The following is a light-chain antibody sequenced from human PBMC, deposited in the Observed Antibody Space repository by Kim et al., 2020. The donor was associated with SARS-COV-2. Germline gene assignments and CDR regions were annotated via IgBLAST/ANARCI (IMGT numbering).Light chain of an antibody. Sequence: DIQMTQSPSSLSASVGDRVTITCQASQDITNFLNWYQQKPGKAPKLLIYDASNLETGVSSRFSGSGSGTNFTFTISSLQPEDIGTYYCQQYDILPITFGQGTRLEIK. V-gene: IGKV1-33*01. J-gene: IGKJ5*01. CDR2: DAS. CDR1: QDITNF. CDR3: QQYDILPIT.